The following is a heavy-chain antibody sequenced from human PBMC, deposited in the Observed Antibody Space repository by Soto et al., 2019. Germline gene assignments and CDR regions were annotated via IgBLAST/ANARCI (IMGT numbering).Heavy chain of an antibody. J-gene: IGHJ4*02. V-gene: IGHV3-11*01. Sequence: GGSMRLSCAASGFTFSDYYMSWIRQAPGKGLEWVSYISSSGSTIYYADSVKGRFTISRDNAKNSLYLQMNSLRAEDTAVYYCARSNDILTGYSPFGYWGQGTLVTVSS. CDR2: ISSSGSTI. CDR3: ARSNDILTGYSPFGY. CDR1: GFTFSDYY. D-gene: IGHD3-9*01.